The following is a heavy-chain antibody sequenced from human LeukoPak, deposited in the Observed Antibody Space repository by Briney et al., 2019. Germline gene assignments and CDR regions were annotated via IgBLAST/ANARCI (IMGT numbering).Heavy chain of an antibody. Sequence: ASVKASCKASGYTFTGYYMHWVRQAPGQGLEWMGRINPNSGGTNYAQKFQGRVTMTRDTSISTAYMELSRLRSDDTAVYYCAVLGYYDSSGYFDYWGQGTLVTVSS. V-gene: IGHV1-2*06. CDR1: GYTFTGYY. D-gene: IGHD3-22*01. J-gene: IGHJ4*02. CDR3: AVLGYYDSSGYFDY. CDR2: INPNSGGT.